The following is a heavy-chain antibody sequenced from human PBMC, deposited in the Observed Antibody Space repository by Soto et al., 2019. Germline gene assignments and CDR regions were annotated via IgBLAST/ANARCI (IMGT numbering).Heavy chain of an antibody. D-gene: IGHD4-17*01. V-gene: IGHV5-51*01. CDR2: IYPGDSDT. Sequence: GESLKISCKGSGYSFTSYWIGWVRQMPGKGLEWMGIIYPGDSDTRYSPSFQGQVTISADKSISTAYLQWSSLKASDTAMYYCATLIHEYGGKPTAEYFQHWGQGTLVTVSS. CDR3: ATLIHEYGGKPTAEYFQH. J-gene: IGHJ1*01. CDR1: GYSFTSYW.